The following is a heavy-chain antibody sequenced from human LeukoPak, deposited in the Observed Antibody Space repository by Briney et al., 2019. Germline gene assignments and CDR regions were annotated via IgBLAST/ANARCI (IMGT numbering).Heavy chain of an antibody. CDR2: IYPGDTDT. CDR3: ARLPVSAGYLDY. CDR1: GYSSTTNW. Sequence: GESLKISCKGSGYSSTTNWIGWVGQLPGKGLEWLGIIYPGDTDTRYSPSIQGQATISADKSISTAYLQWSSLKASDTAMYYRARLPVSAGYLDYWGQGTLVTVSS. J-gene: IGHJ4*02. V-gene: IGHV5-51*01. D-gene: IGHD6-13*01.